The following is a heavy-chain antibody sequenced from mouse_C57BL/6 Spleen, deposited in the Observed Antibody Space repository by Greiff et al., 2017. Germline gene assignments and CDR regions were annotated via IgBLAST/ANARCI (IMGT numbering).Heavy chain of an antibody. D-gene: IGHD1-1*01. V-gene: IGHV5-17*01. Sequence: EVKVVDSGGGLVKPGGSLKLSCAASGFTFSDYGMHWVRQAPEKGLEWVAYISSGSSTIYYADTVKGRFTISRDNAKNTLFLQMTSLRSEDTAMYYCARQNYGSSYYYAMDYWGQGTSVTVSS. CDR1: GFTFSDYG. J-gene: IGHJ4*01. CDR3: ARQNYGSSYYYAMDY. CDR2: ISSGSSTI.